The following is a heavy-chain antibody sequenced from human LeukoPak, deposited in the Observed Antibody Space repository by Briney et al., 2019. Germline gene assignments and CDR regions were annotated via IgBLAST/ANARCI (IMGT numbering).Heavy chain of an antibody. CDR2: IYYSGST. J-gene: IGHJ6*02. Sequence: PSETLSLTCTVSGVSISSYYWSWIRQPPGKGLEWIGYIYYSGSTNYNPSLKSRVTISVDTSKNQFSLKLSSVTAADTAVYYCARFSMYYYDSSGYYYYYYGMDVWGQGTTVTVSS. V-gene: IGHV4-59*01. D-gene: IGHD3-22*01. CDR3: ARFSMYYYDSSGYYYYYYGMDV. CDR1: GVSISSYY.